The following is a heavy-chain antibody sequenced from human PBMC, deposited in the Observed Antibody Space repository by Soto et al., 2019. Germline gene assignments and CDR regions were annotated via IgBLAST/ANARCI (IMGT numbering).Heavy chain of an antibody. D-gene: IGHD3-22*01. V-gene: IGHV3-23*01. CDR1: GFTFSSYA. Sequence: SGGSLRLSCAASGFTFSSYAMSWVRQAPGKGLEWVSAISGSGGSTYYADSVKGRFTISRDNSKNTLYLQMNSLRAEDTAVYYCAKGEGYYDSSGYSHWGQGTLVTVSS. CDR2: ISGSGGST. J-gene: IGHJ4*02. CDR3: AKGEGYYDSSGYSH.